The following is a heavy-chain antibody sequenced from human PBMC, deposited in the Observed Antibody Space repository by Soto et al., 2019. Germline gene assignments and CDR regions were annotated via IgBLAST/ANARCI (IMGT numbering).Heavy chain of an antibody. Sequence: QVQLQESGPGLVKPSQTLSLTCTVSGGSISSGDYYWSWIRQPPGKGLEWIGYIYYSGSTFYNPSLKKRVTISLDTSKIQFSLKLSSVTAADTAVYSFVREWGDNWFDPWGQGTLVTVSS. CDR1: GGSISSGDYY. CDR3: VREWGDNWFDP. CDR2: IYYSGST. J-gene: IGHJ5*02. D-gene: IGHD1-26*01. V-gene: IGHV4-30-4*01.